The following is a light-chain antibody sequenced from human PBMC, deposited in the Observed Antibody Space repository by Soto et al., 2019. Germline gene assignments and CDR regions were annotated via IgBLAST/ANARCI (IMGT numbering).Light chain of an antibody. CDR3: QQYRISPLT. CDR1: QSVSSY. J-gene: IGKJ4*01. CDR2: GAS. V-gene: IGKV3-20*01. Sequence: EIVLTQSPGTLSLSPGERATLSCRASQSVSSYLAWYQQKPGQPPSLLIYGASNRAPGIPDRFSGSGSGTDFTLSISRLEPEDFAVYYCQQYRISPLTFGGGTKVEIK.